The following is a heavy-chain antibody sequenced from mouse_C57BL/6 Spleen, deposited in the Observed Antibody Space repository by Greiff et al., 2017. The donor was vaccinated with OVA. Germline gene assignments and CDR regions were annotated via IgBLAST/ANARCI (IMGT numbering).Heavy chain of an antibody. V-gene: IGHV1-42*01. J-gene: IGHJ3*01. D-gene: IGHD2-4*01. CDR3: ARRGPYDYDGAWFAY. Sequence: EVKLMESGPELVKPGASVKISCKASGYSFTGYYMNWVKQSPEKSLEWIGEINPSTGGTTYNQKFKAKATLTVDKSSSTAYMQLKSLTSEDSAVYYCARRGPYDYDGAWFAYWGQGTLVTVSA. CDR2: INPSTGGT. CDR1: GYSFTGYY.